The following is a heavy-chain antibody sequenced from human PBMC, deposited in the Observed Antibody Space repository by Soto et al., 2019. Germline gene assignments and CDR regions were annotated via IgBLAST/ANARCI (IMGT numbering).Heavy chain of an antibody. CDR3: AKSTYNWNDGGRDYFDY. V-gene: IGHV3-23*01. CDR1: GFTFSSYA. D-gene: IGHD1-1*01. Sequence: GGSLRLSCAASGFTFSSYAMSWVRQAPGKGLEWVSAISGSGGSTYYADSVKGRFTISRDNSKNTLYLQMNSLRAEDTAVYYCAKSTYNWNDGGRDYFDYWGQGTLVTVSS. J-gene: IGHJ4*02. CDR2: ISGSGGST.